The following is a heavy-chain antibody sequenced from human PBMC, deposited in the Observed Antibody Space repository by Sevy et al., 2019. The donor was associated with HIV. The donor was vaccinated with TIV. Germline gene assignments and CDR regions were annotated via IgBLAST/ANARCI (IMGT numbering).Heavy chain of an antibody. CDR1: GFTFSSYG. D-gene: IGHD7-27*01. CDR3: AKDKGTGDGLAFDI. Sequence: GGSLSLSCAASGFTFSSYGMHWVRQAPGKGLEWVAVISYDGSNKYYADSVKGRFTISRDNSKNTLYLQMNSLRAEDTAVYYCAKDKGTGDGLAFDIWGQGTMVTVSS. CDR2: ISYDGSNK. V-gene: IGHV3-30*18. J-gene: IGHJ3*02.